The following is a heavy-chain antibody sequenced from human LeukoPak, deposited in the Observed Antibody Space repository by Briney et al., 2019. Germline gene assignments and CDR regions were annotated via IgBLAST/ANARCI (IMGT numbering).Heavy chain of an antibody. CDR3: ARELGITGTTGWFDP. J-gene: IGHJ5*02. CDR1: GHTFTRHY. V-gene: IGHV1-2*02. D-gene: IGHD1-7*01. Sequence: GASVKVSCKASGHTFTRHYMHWVRHAPGQGVEWMGWIIPNRGGTNYAQKFQGRVTMTRDTSISTAYMELSRLRSDDTAVYYCARELGITGTTGWFDPWGQGTLVTVSS. CDR2: IIPNRGGT.